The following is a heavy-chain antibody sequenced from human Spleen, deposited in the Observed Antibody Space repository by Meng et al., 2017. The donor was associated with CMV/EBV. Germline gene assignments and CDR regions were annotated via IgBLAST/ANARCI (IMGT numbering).Heavy chain of an antibody. CDR2: ISPTTPYI. V-gene: IGHV3-21*01. CDR3: ARDIDNGSPAGQDYFDL. Sequence: GESLKISCAAFGFTLSKYRMNWVRQAPGKGPEWVSSISPTTPYIFYADSLRGRFSISRDNARNSVFLQMNSLRAEDTAVYYCARDIDNGSPAGQDYFDLWGQGTLVTVSS. CDR1: GFTLSKYR. J-gene: IGHJ4*02. D-gene: IGHD1-26*01.